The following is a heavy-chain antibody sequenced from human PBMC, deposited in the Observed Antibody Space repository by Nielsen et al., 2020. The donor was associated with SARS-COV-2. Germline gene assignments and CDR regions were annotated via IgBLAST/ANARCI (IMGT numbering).Heavy chain of an antibody. Sequence: SCAASGFTFSSYGMHWVRQAPGKGLEWVAVISYDGSNKYYADSVKGRFTISRDNSKNTLYLQMNSLRAEDTAVYYCAKDRDIVVVPAAMGMDVWGQGTTVTVSS. CDR2: ISYDGSNK. CDR1: GFTFSSYG. V-gene: IGHV3-30*18. J-gene: IGHJ6*02. D-gene: IGHD2-2*01. CDR3: AKDRDIVVVPAAMGMDV.